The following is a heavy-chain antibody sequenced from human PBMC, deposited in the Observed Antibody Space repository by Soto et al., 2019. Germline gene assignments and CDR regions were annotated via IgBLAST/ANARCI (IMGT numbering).Heavy chain of an antibody. J-gene: IGHJ6*02. CDR3: ARGLRIAARPRYYYGMDV. CDR1: GGSVSNKTYY. V-gene: IGHV4-61*01. Sequence: SETLSLTCSVSGGSVSNKTYYWSWIRQPPGKRLEWIGYVYYSGTTNYNPSLKSRVTISVDLSKNQFSLKLSSVTAADTAVYYCARGLRIAARPRYYYGMDVWGQGTTVTVSS. D-gene: IGHD6-6*01. CDR2: VYYSGTT.